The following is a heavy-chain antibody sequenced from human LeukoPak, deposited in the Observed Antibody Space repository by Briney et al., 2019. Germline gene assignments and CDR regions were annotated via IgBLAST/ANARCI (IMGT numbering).Heavy chain of an antibody. Sequence: SETLSLTCTVSGGSISSYYWSWIRQPPGKGLEWIGYIYYSGSTNYNPSLKSRVTISVDTSKNQFSLKLSSVTAADTAVYYCARRSSGWTTLFDYWGQGTLVTVSS. CDR1: GGSISSYY. V-gene: IGHV4-59*08. CDR3: ARRSSGWTTLFDY. J-gene: IGHJ4*02. D-gene: IGHD6-19*01. CDR2: IYYSGST.